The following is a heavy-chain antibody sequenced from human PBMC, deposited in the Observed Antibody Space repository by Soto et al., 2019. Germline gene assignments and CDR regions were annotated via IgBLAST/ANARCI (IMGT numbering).Heavy chain of an antibody. CDR2: NSSHGDTT. CDR3: GGDDSDFWSGFPPTIWFHP. J-gene: IGHJ5*02. D-gene: IGHD3-3*01. Sequence: PGGSLRLSCEASGFLFSSYAMNWVRQAPGKGLEWVSSNSSHGDTTYYAEPVRGRLTISRDNSKNTLFLKMNSLRAGDTAVYFCGGDDSDFWSGFPPTIWFHPWGQGTLVTVSS. CDR1: GFLFSSYA. V-gene: IGHV3-23*01.